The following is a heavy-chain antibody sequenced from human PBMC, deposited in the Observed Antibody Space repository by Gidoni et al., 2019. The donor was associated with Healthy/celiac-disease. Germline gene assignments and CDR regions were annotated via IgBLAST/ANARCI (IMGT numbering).Heavy chain of an antibody. CDR1: GYTFTGYY. CDR3: ARDRTFWSGYYYGMDV. D-gene: IGHD3-3*01. J-gene: IGHJ6*02. V-gene: IGHV1-2*04. Sequence: QVQLVQSGAEVKKPGASVKVSCKASGYTFTGYYMHWVRQAPGQGLEWMGWINPNSGGTNYAQKFQGWVTMTRDTSISTAYMELSRLRSDDTAVYYCARDRTFWSGYYYGMDVWGQGTTVTVSS. CDR2: INPNSGGT.